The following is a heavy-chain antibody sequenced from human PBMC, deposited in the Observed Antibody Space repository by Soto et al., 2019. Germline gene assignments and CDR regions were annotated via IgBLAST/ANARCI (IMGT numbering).Heavy chain of an antibody. J-gene: IGHJ6*02. CDR1: VGSISSYY. V-gene: IGHV4-4*07. CDR3: ARDSYYYGSGSYLDSYGMDV. CDR2: IYTSGST. D-gene: IGHD3-10*01. Sequence: SETLSLTCTVSVGSISSYYWSWIRQPAGKGLEWIGRIYTSGSTNYNPSLKSRATMSVDTSKNQFSLKLSSVTAADTAVYYCARDSYYYGSGSYLDSYGMDVWGQGTTVTVS.